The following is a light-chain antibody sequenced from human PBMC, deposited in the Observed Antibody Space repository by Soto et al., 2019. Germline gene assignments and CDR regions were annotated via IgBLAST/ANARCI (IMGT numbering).Light chain of an antibody. CDR2: GAS. Sequence: EIVLTQSPGTLSLSPAERATLSCRASQSVNNNYLAWFQQKPGQAPRPLIYGASSRATGIPDRFSGSGSGTDFTLTISRLEPEDFAVYYCQQYGNSPQTFGQGTKVEIK. CDR1: QSVNNNY. V-gene: IGKV3-20*01. J-gene: IGKJ2*01. CDR3: QQYGNSPQT.